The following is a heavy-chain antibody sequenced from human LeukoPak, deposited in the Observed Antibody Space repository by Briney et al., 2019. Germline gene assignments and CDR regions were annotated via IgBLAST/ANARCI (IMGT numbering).Heavy chain of an antibody. D-gene: IGHD3-3*01. CDR2: IYSSEST. Sequence: SSETLSLTCTVSGGSISSYYWNWIRQPPGKGLEWIGYIYSSESTNYNPSLKSRVTISVERSKNQFSLKLSSVTAADTAVYYCARSDYDFWSGHDYWGQGTLVTVSS. V-gene: IGHV4-59*01. CDR3: ARSDYDFWSGHDY. J-gene: IGHJ4*02. CDR1: GGSISSYY.